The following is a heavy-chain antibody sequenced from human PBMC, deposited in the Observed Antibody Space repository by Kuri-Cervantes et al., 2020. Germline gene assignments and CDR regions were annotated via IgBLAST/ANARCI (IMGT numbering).Heavy chain of an antibody. CDR1: GGFISSYY. D-gene: IGHD3-3*01. J-gene: IGHJ6*03. CDR3: AGHRGITSFGVVIARHMDV. Sequence: GSLRLSCSVSGGFISSYYWSWIRQPAGKGLEWIGRIYSRGSTSYNPSLKSRVNISVDKSKKQFSLKLSSVTAADTAVYYCAGHRGITSFGVVIARHMDVWGKGTTVTVSS. CDR2: IYSRGST. V-gene: IGHV4-4*07.